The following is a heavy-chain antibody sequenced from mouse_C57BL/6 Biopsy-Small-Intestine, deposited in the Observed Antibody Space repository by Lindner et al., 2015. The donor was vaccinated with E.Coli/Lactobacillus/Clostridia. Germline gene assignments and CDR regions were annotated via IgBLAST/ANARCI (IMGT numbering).Heavy chain of an antibody. CDR1: GGHLQQPL. CDR3: ASNEHCTGGGCYLFDY. CDR2: IMPIFHTT. J-gene: IGHJ2*01. V-gene: IGHV1-63*01. D-gene: IGHD1-1*02. Sequence: SVKVSCKFLGGHLQQPLLSVGCGQAPGQGLEWMGGIMPIFHTTNYAQKFQGRVTFTADESTSTVYMELSSLRSEDTAVYFCASNEHCTGGGCYLFDYWGPGSPGHRLL.